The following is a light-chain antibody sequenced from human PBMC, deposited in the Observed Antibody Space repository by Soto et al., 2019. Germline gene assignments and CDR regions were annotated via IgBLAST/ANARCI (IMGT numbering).Light chain of an antibody. CDR2: EVN. J-gene: IGLJ2*01. V-gene: IGLV2-8*01. Sequence: QSALTQPPSASGSPGQSVTISCTGTTSDVGGYNYVSWYQLHPGKVPKLIISEVNKRPSGVPDRFSGSKSGSTASLSVSGLQAADEADYFCSSYAGSKNFILFGGGTQLTVL. CDR3: SSYAGSKNFIL. CDR1: TSDVGGYNY.